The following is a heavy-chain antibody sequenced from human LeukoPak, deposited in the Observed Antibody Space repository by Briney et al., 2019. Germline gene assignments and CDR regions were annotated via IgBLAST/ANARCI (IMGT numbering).Heavy chain of an antibody. Sequence: SETLSLTCTVSGGSISSYYWSWIRQPAGKGLEWIGRIYTGGSTNYNPSLKSRVTISVDTSKNQFSLKLSSVTAADTAVYYCARDQGSSWSDHFDYWGQGTLVTVSS. V-gene: IGHV4-4*07. CDR3: ARDQGSSWSDHFDY. J-gene: IGHJ4*02. CDR2: IYTGGST. CDR1: GGSISSYY. D-gene: IGHD6-13*01.